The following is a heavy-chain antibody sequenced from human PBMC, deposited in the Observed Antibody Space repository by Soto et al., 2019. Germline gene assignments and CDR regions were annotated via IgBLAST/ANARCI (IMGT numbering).Heavy chain of an antibody. J-gene: IGHJ3*01. CDR3: ARGQWGAFDL. V-gene: IGHV3-74*01. Sequence: DVPLVESGGGSVQPGGSLSLSCAATGFTFSYYWMHWVRQAPGKGLVWVSRIHSDGSSTTDADSVKGRFTISRDNAKNTLYLQMNSLRAEDTAVYYCARGQWGAFDLWGQGTMVTVAS. D-gene: IGHD1-26*01. CDR1: GFTFSYYW. CDR2: IHSDGSST.